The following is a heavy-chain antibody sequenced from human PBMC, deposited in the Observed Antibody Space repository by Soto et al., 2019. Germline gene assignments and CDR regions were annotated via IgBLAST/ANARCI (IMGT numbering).Heavy chain of an antibody. CDR2: ISYDGNVA. CDR3: AKEGLTTNRYFDY. D-gene: IGHD2-21*02. J-gene: IGHJ4*01. Sequence: QVQLVESEGGVVQPGRSLRLSCTASGFTFSNYGMHWVRQAPGKGLEWVTVISYDGNVAYYADPVKGRFTSSRDNSKKTLYLQMNRLRNEDTAVYYCAKEGLTTNRYFDYWGHGTVVTVSS. CDR1: GFTFSNYG. V-gene: IGHV3-30*18.